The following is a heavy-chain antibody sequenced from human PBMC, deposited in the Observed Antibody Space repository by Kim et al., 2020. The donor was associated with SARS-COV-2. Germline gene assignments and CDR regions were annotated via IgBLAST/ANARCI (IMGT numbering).Heavy chain of an antibody. CDR1: GGTFSSYA. J-gene: IGHJ5*02. D-gene: IGHD2-2*02. CDR3: ARGSCSSTSCYNGNWFDP. Sequence: SVKVSCKASGGTFSSYAISWVRQAPGQGLEWMGGIIPIFGTANYAQKFQGRVTITADESTSTAYMELSSLRSEDTAVYYCARGSCSSTSCYNGNWFDPWGQGTLVTVSS. CDR2: IIPIFGTA. V-gene: IGHV1-69*13.